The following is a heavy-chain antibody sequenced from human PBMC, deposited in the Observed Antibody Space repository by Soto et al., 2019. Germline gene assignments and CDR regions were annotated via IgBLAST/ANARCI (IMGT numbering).Heavy chain of an antibody. D-gene: IGHD5-18*01. CDR3: AREGRIHPPRDGMDV. CDR2: IYPGDSDT. CDR1: GYKVSTWHNFTSYW. V-gene: IGHV5-51*01. Sequence: PGESLKISCMGSGYKVSTWHNFTSYWIAWVRQMPGEGLEWMGIIYPGDSDTRYSPSFQGQVTISADKSISTAYLQWSSLKASDTAMYYCAREGRIHPPRDGMDVWGQGNTVTVSS. J-gene: IGHJ6*02.